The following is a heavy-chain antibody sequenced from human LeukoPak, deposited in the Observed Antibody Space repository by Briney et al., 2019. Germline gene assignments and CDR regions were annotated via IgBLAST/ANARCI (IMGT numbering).Heavy chain of an antibody. J-gene: IGHJ4*02. V-gene: IGHV3-72*01. D-gene: IGHD5-12*01. CDR3: ARVRDPDTSSGYDTTSCDY. CDR1: GFTFSDHY. CDR2: SRNKANSYTT. Sequence: GGSLRLSCVASGFTFSDHYMVWVRQAPGKGREWVGWSRNKANSYTTEYAASVKGRFTISRDDSRKSLYLQMNSLEIDDTAVYYCARVRDPDTSSGYDTTSCDYWGQGTLVTVSS.